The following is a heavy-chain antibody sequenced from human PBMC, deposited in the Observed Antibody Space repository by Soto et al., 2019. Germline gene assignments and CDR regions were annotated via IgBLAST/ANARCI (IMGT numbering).Heavy chain of an antibody. D-gene: IGHD1-1*01. CDR1: VGTFSSYA. J-gene: IGHJ4*02. CDR3: ASARTLLDRLDF. CDR2: IIPIFGTA. V-gene: IGHV1-69*01. Sequence: QVQLGQSGAEVKKPGSSVKVSGKASVGTFSSYALSWVRQASGQVLEWMGGIIPIFGTANYAQKVQGRVTIPAAESTSTANVELSRRRSKAMAVSYCASARTLLDRLDFGDQGTLVSFDS.